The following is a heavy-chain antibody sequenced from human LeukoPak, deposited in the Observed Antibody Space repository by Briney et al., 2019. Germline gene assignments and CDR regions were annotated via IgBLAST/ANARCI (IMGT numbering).Heavy chain of an antibody. V-gene: IGHV4-59*01. Sequence: SETLSLTCTVSGGSISSYYWSWTRQPPGKGLEWIGYIYYSGSTNYNPSLKSRVTISVDTSKNQFSLKLSSVTAADTAVYYCARDNRGSYEALDYWGQGTLVTVSS. CDR2: IYYSGST. J-gene: IGHJ4*02. CDR1: GGSISSYY. CDR3: ARDNRGSYEALDY. D-gene: IGHD1-26*01.